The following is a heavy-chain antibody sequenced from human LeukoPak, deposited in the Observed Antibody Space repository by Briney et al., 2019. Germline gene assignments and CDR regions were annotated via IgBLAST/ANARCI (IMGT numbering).Heavy chain of an antibody. CDR2: ISYDGSNK. D-gene: IGHD3-10*01. CDR1: GFTFSSYA. J-gene: IGHJ5*02. Sequence: GGSLRLSCAASGFTFSSYAMHWVRQAPGKGLEWVAVISYDGSNKYYADSVKGRFTTSRDNSKNTLYLQMNSLRGEDTAVYYCVRGRGSYGWFDPWGQGTLVTVSS. CDR3: VRGRGSYGWFDP. V-gene: IGHV3-30-3*01.